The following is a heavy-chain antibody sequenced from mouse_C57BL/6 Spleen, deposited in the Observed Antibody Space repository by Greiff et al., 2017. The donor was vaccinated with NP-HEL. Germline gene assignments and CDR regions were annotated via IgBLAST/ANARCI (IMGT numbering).Heavy chain of an antibody. CDR1: GFNVKDDY. CDR2: IDPENGDT. V-gene: IGHV14-4*01. Sequence: SGAELVRPGASVKLSCTASGFNVKDDYMHWVKQRPEQGLEWIGWIDPENGDTEYASKFQGKATITADTSSNTAYLQLSSLTSEDTAVYYCTQSDYEAYWGQGTLVTVSA. J-gene: IGHJ3*01. D-gene: IGHD2-4*01. CDR3: TQSDYEAY.